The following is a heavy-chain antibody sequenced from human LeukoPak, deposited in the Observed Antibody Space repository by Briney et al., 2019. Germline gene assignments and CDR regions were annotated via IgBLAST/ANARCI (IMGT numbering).Heavy chain of an antibody. CDR2: INADGSVT. Sequence: PGGSLRLSCAGSGFDFSNYWMHWVRQVPGKGLMWVSVINADGSVTTFADSVKGRFTISRDNAKNTLYLQMNSLRADDTAVYYCARDLYYGGKSLLSSWGQGTLVTVSS. V-gene: IGHV3-74*01. J-gene: IGHJ4*02. CDR3: ARDLYYGGKSLLSS. D-gene: IGHD4-23*01. CDR1: GFDFSNYW.